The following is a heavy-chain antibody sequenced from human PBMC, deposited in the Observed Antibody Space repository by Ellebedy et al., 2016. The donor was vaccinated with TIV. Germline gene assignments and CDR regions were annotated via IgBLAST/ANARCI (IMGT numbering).Heavy chain of an antibody. CDR3: AKDIDSGWPRGIDY. V-gene: IGHV3-9*01. CDR2: INWNSVSL. CDR1: GFIFDDYA. J-gene: IGHJ4*02. Sequence: SLKISXAASGFIFDDYAMHWVRQAPGKGLEWVSSINWNSVSLAYADSVKGRFTISRDNAKNSLYLQMNSLRAEDTALYYCAKDIDSGWPRGIDYWGQGTLVTVSS. D-gene: IGHD6-19*01.